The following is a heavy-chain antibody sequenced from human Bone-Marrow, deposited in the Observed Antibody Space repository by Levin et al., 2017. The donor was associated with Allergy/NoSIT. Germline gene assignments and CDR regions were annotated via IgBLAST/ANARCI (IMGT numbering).Heavy chain of an antibody. V-gene: IGHV3-9*01. CDR3: AKVRAAAVGTGYFDS. D-gene: IGHD6-13*01. CDR1: GFTFEDYA. CDR2: ITANSDNI. Sequence: PGGSLRLSCVASGFTFEDYALHWVRQVPGKGLQWVSGITANSDNIGYADSVKGRFTVSRDNAKKSLFLQMNSLRRDDTALYYCAKVRAAAVGTGYFDSWGQGTWVNVSS. J-gene: IGHJ4*02.